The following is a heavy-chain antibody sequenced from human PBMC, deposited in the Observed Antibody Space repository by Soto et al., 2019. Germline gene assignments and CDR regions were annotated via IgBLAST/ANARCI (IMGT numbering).Heavy chain of an antibody. CDR2: ISGSGGST. D-gene: IGHD2-2*01. CDR3: AKDELDCSSTSCYVPQYYYYYMDV. V-gene: IGHV3-23*01. J-gene: IGHJ6*03. CDR1: GFTCSSYA. Sequence: GGSLRLCCAAAGFTCSSYAMSWVRQAPGKGLEWVSAISGSGGSTYYADSVKGRFTISRDNSKNTLYLQMNSLRAEDTAVYYCAKDELDCSSTSCYVPQYYYYYMDVWGKGTTVTVSS.